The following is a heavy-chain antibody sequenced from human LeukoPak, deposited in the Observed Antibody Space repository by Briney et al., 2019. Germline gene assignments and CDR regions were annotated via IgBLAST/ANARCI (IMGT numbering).Heavy chain of an antibody. CDR3: ARAARDYGDYYSYYYMDV. V-gene: IGHV3-72*01. Sequence: SGGSLRLSCAASGFTFSDHYMDWVRQAPGKGLEWVGRTRNKANSYTTEYAASVKGRFTISRDDSKNSLYLQMNSLKTEDTAVYYCARAARDYGDYYSYYYMDVWGKGTTVTVSS. CDR1: GFTFSDHY. CDR2: TRNKANSYTT. D-gene: IGHD4-17*01. J-gene: IGHJ6*03.